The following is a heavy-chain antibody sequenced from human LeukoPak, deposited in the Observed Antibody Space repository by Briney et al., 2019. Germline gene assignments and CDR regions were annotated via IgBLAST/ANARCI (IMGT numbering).Heavy chain of an antibody. J-gene: IGHJ4*02. CDR3: ARGMYSSSPLYTYYFDY. D-gene: IGHD6-13*01. CDR1: GFTFSHYS. V-gene: IGHV3-21*01. CDR2: ISSSSSYI. Sequence: PGGSLRLSCAASGFTFSHYSMNWVRQAPGKGLEWVSSISSSSSYIYYADSVKGRFTISRDNAKNSLHLQMNILRAEDTAVYYCARGMYSSSPLYTYYFDYWGQGTLVTVSS.